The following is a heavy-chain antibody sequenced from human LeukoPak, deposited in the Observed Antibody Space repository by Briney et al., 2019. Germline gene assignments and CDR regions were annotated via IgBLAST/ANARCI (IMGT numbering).Heavy chain of an antibody. CDR1: GFTFTSSA. CDR2: IVVGSGNT. D-gene: IGHD3-10*01. J-gene: IGHJ6*03. Sequence: ASVKVSCKASGFTFTSSAMQWVRQARGQRLEWIGWIVVGSGNTNYGQKFQERVTMTRDTSTSTVYMELSSLRSEDTAVYYCARQIRITMVRGGDYYYYMDVWGKGTTVTISS. V-gene: IGHV1-58*02. CDR3: ARQIRITMVRGGDYYYYMDV.